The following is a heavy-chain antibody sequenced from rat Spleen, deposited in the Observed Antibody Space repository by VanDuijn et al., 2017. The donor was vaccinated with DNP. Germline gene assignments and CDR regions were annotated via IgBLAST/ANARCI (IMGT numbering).Heavy chain of an antibody. CDR3: TSIVMNV. J-gene: IGHJ4*01. CDR2: IRSGGNT. Sequence: QVQLKESGPGLVQPSQTLSLTCTVSGFSLTSNGVHWVRQPPGKGLEWMGRIRSGGNTDYNSVLKSRLSISRDTSKSQVFLKVNSVETEDTAIYFCTSIVMNVWGQGTSVTVSS. CDR1: GFSLTSNG. V-gene: IGHV2-1*01.